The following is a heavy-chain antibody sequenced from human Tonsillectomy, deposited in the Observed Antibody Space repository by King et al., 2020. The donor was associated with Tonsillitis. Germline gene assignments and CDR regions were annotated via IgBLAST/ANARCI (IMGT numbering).Heavy chain of an antibody. V-gene: IGHV3-23*04. J-gene: IGHJ3*02. CDR3: AKGFDFWSGYSIDAFDI. Sequence: VQLVESGGGLVQPGGSLRLSCAASGFTFSSYAKSWVRQAPGKGLEWVSTISGSAGNTYNADSVKGRFTISRDNSKNTLNLQMNSLRAEDTAVYYCAKGFDFWSGYSIDAFDIWGQGTMVTVSS. D-gene: IGHD3-3*01. CDR1: GFTFSSYA. CDR2: ISGSAGNT.